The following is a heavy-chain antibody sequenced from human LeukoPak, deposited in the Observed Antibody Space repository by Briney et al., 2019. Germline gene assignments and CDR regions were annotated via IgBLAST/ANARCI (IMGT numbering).Heavy chain of an antibody. V-gene: IGHV4-38-2*02. CDR3: ARDARGSTPFDY. D-gene: IGHD2-2*01. J-gene: IGHJ4*02. Sequence: PSETLSLTCTVSGYSISSGYYWGWIRQPPGKGLEWIGSIYHSGSTYYNPSLKSRVTISVDTSKNQFSLKLSSVTAADTAVYYCARDARGSTPFDYWGQGTLVTVSS. CDR2: IYHSGST. CDR1: GYSISSGYY.